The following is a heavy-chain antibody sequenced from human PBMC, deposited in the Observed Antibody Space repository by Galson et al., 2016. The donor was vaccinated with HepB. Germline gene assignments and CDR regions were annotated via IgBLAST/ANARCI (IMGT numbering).Heavy chain of an antibody. J-gene: IGHJ6*02. CDR2: ISAHNGDT. Sequence: SVKVSCKASGYTFTSYGISWVRQAPGQGLEWMGWISAHNGDTDYAQKLQGRVTMTTDTSTRTAHMELRSLRSDDTAVYYCASHRPYRSSSFKYYYYGMDVCGQGTTVTVSS. D-gene: IGHD6-13*01. V-gene: IGHV1-18*01. CDR1: GYTFTSYG. CDR3: ASHRPYRSSSFKYYYYGMDV.